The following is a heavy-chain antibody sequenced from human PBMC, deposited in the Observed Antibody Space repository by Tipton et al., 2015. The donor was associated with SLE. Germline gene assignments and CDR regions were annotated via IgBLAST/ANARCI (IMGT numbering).Heavy chain of an antibody. Sequence: TLSLTCAVSGYSISSGYYWGWIRQPPGKGLEWIGSIYHSGSTYYNPSLKSRVTISVDTSKNQFSLKLSSVTAADTAVHYCARRSRPFDYWGQGTLVTVSS. D-gene: IGHD3-10*01. CDR3: ARRSRPFDY. J-gene: IGHJ4*02. CDR2: IYHSGST. V-gene: IGHV4-38-2*01. CDR1: GYSISSGYY.